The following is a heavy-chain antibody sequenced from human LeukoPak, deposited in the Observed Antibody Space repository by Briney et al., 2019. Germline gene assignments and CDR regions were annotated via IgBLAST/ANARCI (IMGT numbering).Heavy chain of an antibody. V-gene: IGHV3-30-3*01. D-gene: IGHD2-2*01. Sequence: HPGGSLRLSCVASGFTFSSYTMHWVRQAPGKGLGWVAVISYGGSNKYSADSVKGRFTISRDNSKNTLYLQMNSLRAEDTAMYYCARDWGIVVAAHAFDIWGQGTMVTVSS. J-gene: IGHJ3*02. CDR3: ARDWGIVVAAHAFDI. CDR2: ISYGGSNK. CDR1: GFTFSSYT.